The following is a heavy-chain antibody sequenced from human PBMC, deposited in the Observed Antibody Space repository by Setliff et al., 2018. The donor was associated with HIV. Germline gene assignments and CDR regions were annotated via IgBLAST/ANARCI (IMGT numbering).Heavy chain of an antibody. CDR1: GDSFTNYW. CDR2: IYPDDSDT. CDR3: ARAKNKWNPGDY. Sequence: GESLKISCMGFGDSFTNYWIAWARQMPGKGLEWMGIIYPDDSDTNYSPSFRGQVTMSADKSINTAYLQWDSLKASDSAMYYCARAKNKWNPGDYWGQGTVVTVSS. J-gene: IGHJ4*02. V-gene: IGHV5-51*01. D-gene: IGHD1-20*01.